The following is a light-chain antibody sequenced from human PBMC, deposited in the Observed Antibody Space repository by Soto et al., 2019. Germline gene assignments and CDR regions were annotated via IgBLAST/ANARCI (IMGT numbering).Light chain of an antibody. CDR3: QQYNNWTRN. V-gene: IGKV3-15*01. CDR1: QSVSSN. CDR2: GAS. J-gene: IGKJ2*01. Sequence: EIVMTQSPATLSVSPGERATLSCRASQSVSSNLAWYQQKPGQAPRLLIYGASTRATGIPARFSGSGSGTEFTLTISSLQSEDFAVYYCQQYNNWTRNFGQGNKLEIK.